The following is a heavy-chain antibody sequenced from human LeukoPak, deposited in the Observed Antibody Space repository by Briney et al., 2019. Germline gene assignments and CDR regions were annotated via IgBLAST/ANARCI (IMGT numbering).Heavy chain of an antibody. V-gene: IGHV4-34*01. D-gene: IGHD2-2*01. CDR1: GGSFSGYY. CDR3: ARGVVVPAARSSWVDY. Sequence: PSETLSLTCAVYGGSFSGYYWSRIRQPPGKGLEWIGEINHSGSTNYNPSLKSRVTISVDTSKNQFSLKLSSVTAADTAVYYCARGVVVPAARSSWVDYWGQGTLVTVSS. CDR2: INHSGST. J-gene: IGHJ4*02.